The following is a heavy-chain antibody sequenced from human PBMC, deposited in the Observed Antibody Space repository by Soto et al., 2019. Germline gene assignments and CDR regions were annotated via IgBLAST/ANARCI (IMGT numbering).Heavy chain of an antibody. J-gene: IGHJ4*02. CDR3: ARESMVRGVMSAYVDY. V-gene: IGHV1-18*01. D-gene: IGHD3-10*01. CDR1: GYTFTSYG. CDR2: ISAYNGNT. Sequence: ASVKVSCKASGYTFTSYGISWVRQAPGQGLEWMGWISAYNGNTNYAQKLQGRVTMTTDTSTSTAYMELRSLRSDDTAVYYCARESMVRGVMSAYVDYWGQGTLVTVSS.